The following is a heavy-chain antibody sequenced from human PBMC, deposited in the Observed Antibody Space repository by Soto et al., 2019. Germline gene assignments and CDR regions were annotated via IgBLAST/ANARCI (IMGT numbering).Heavy chain of an antibody. CDR1: GFTFSSYS. V-gene: IGHV3-21*01. CDR3: ARGSEDYYYGMDV. Sequence: GGSLRLSCAASGFTFSSYSMNWVHQAPGKGLEWVSSISSSSSYIYYADSVKGRFTISRDNAKNSLYLQMNSLRAEDTAVYYCARGSEDYYYGMDVWGQGTTVTVSS. J-gene: IGHJ6*02. CDR2: ISSSSSYI.